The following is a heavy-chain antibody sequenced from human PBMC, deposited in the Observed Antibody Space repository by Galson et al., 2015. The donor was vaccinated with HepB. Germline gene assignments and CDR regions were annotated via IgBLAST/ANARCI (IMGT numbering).Heavy chain of an antibody. CDR2: IYTGGST. CDR3: ARITMIVVPSGAFDI. V-gene: IGHV3-66*02. Sequence: LRLSCAASGFTVSSNYMSWVRQAPGKGLEWVSVIYTGGSTYYADSVKGRFTISRDNSKNTLYLQMNSLRAEDTAVYYCARITMIVVPSGAFDIWGQGTMVAVSS. CDR1: GFTVSSNY. J-gene: IGHJ3*02. D-gene: IGHD3-22*01.